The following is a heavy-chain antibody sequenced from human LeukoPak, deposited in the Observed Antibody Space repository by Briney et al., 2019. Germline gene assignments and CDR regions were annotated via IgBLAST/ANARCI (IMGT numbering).Heavy chain of an antibody. CDR1: GYTFTSYA. CDR3: ARDLRYNWINFDY. CDR2: INAGNGNT. Sequence: ASVKVSCKASGYTFTSYAMHWVRQAPGQRLEWMGWINAGNGNTKYSQKFQGRVTITRDTSASTAYMELSSLRSDDTAVYYCARDLRYNWINFDYWGQGTLVTVSS. V-gene: IGHV1-3*01. D-gene: IGHD1-1*01. J-gene: IGHJ4*02.